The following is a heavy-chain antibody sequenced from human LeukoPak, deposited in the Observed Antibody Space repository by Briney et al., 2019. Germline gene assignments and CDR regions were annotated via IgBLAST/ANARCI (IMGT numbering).Heavy chain of an antibody. CDR3: ARVVGTADRPGRYWFDP. Sequence: ASVKVSCKASGYTFTGYYMHWVRQAPGQGLEWMGWINSNSGDTYYAQKFQGRVTMTRDTSITTAYMELSRLRPDDTAVYYCARVVGTADRPGRYWFDPWGQGTLVTVSS. CDR1: GYTFTGYY. CDR2: INSNSGDT. D-gene: IGHD6-6*01. V-gene: IGHV1-2*02. J-gene: IGHJ5*02.